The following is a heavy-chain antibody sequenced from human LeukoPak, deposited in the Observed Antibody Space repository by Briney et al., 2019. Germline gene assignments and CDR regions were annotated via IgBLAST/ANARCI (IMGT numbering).Heavy chain of an antibody. V-gene: IGHV4-34*01. Sequence: SETLSLTCAVYGGSLSGYYWSWIRQPPGKGLEWIGEINHSGSTNYNPSLKSRVTISVDTSKNQLPLKLNSVTAADTAGYYWARETKQAAGTHLDYWGRGTLVTVSS. D-gene: IGHD6-13*01. CDR3: ARETKQAAGTHLDY. CDR2: INHSGST. J-gene: IGHJ4*02. CDR1: GGSLSGYY.